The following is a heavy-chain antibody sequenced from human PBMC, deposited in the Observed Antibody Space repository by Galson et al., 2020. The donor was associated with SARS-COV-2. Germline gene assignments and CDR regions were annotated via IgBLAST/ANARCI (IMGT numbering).Heavy chain of an antibody. V-gene: IGHV3-21*06. D-gene: IGHD3-10*01. CDR3: ARASAMTRGFINYYHYGLDV. CDR1: GFTFSSFS. J-gene: IGHJ6*02. Sequence: AGGSLRLSCAASGFTFSSFSMVWVRQAPGKGLEWVSSISSSGEYIYHADSLEGRLIISRDNAKNSLYLQLNSLRVEDTAIYYCARASAMTRGFINYYHYGLDVWGRGTTVTVS. CDR2: ISSSGEYI.